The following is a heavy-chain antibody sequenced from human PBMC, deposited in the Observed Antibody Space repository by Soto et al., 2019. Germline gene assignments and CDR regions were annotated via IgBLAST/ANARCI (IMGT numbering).Heavy chain of an antibody. CDR3: GRGRRGQIVGFY. Sequence: QVQLVQSGAEVKKPGASVKVSCKASGYTFTGHYIHWVRQAPEQGPEWMGEIGPETGATRYAQKFQGRVTMTRDMSITTVYMELNNLSPDDTAVYYCGRGRRGQIVGFYWGQGTQVTVSS. V-gene: IGHV1-2*02. CDR1: GYTFTGHY. J-gene: IGHJ4*02. CDR2: IGPETGAT. D-gene: IGHD1-26*01.